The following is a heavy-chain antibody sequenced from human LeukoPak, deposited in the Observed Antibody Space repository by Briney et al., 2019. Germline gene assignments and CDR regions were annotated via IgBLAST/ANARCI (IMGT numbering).Heavy chain of an antibody. V-gene: IGHV1-8*03. Sequence: RASVKVSCKASGYTFTSYDINWVRQATGQGLEWMGWMNPNSGNTGYAQKFQGRVTITRNTSISTAYMELSSLRSEDTAVYYCARAVRNDYVWGSYRSTDFDYWGQGTLVTVSS. J-gene: IGHJ4*02. D-gene: IGHD3-16*02. CDR2: MNPNSGNT. CDR3: ARAVRNDYVWGSYRSTDFDY. CDR1: GYTFTSYD.